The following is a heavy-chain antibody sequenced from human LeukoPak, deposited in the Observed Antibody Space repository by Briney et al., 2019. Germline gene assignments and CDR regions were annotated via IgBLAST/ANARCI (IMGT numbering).Heavy chain of an antibody. CDR3: AIVGLRSTYYFDY. CDR1: GFTFSSYA. D-gene: IGHD3-3*01. CDR2: ILYDGSNN. Sequence: PGESLRLSCAASGFTFSSYAMHWVRQAPAKGLEWVAGILYDGSNNYYADSVKGRFTISRDNSKNTLYLQMNSLRAEDTAVYYCAIVGLRSTYYFDYWGQGALVTVSP. J-gene: IGHJ4*02. V-gene: IGHV3-30*04.